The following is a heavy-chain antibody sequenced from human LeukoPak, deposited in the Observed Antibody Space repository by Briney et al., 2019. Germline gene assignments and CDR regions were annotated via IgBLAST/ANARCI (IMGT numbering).Heavy chain of an antibody. CDR1: GYTFTGYY. Sequence: GASVKVSCKASGYTFTGYYMHWVRQAPGQGLEWMGWINPNSGGTNYAQKFQGRVTMTRDTSISTAYMELSRLRSDDTAVYYRARDRGSSWYGTVNYYYYYMDVWGKGTTVTISS. V-gene: IGHV1-2*02. D-gene: IGHD6-13*01. J-gene: IGHJ6*03. CDR2: INPNSGGT. CDR3: ARDRGSSWYGTVNYYYYYMDV.